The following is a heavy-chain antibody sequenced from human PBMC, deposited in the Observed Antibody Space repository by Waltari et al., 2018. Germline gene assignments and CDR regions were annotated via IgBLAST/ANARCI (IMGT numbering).Heavy chain of an antibody. V-gene: IGHV1-3*03. CDR1: GYTFTSYA. CDR2: INAGNGNT. CDR3: ARGKQLERNYYYYYMDV. J-gene: IGHJ6*03. D-gene: IGHD1-1*01. Sequence: QVQLVQSGAEVKKPGASVTVSCKAAGYTFTSYAMHWVRQAPGQRLEWMGWINAGNGNTKYSQEFQGRVTITRYTSESTAYMELSSLRSEDMAVYYCARGKQLERNYYYYYMDVWGKGTTVTVSS.